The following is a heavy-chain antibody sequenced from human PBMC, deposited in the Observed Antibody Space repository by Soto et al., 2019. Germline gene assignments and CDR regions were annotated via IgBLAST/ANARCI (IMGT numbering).Heavy chain of an antibody. CDR1: GGSFKDYA. D-gene: IGHD2-15*01. J-gene: IGHJ5*01. CDR3: ARDRASFLVVETPHLFES. Sequence: QVQLVQSGAEVKKPGSSVKVSCRTSGGSFKDYAISWLQQAPGQGLEWMGGIVPVYGTTKYAQKFQGRVTITADEGTSTAYFVLSSLRSEDTALSFCARDRASFLVVETPHLFESWGQGTLVTLSS. V-gene: IGHV1-69*12. CDR2: IVPVYGTT.